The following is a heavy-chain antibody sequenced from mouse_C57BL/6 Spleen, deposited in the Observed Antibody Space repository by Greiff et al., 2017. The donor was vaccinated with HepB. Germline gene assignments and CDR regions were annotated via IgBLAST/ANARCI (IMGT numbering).Heavy chain of an antibody. J-gene: IGHJ2*01. CDR1: GYTFTSYW. CDR3: ARVGRGDYFDY. Sequence: LQPGAELVKPGASVKLSSKASGYTFTSYWMHWMKQRPGQGLEWIGMIHPNSGSTNYNEKFKSKATLTVDKSSSTAYMQLSSLTSEDSAVYYCARVGRGDYFDYWGQGTTLTVSS. D-gene: IGHD4-1*01. CDR2: IHPNSGST. V-gene: IGHV1-64*01.